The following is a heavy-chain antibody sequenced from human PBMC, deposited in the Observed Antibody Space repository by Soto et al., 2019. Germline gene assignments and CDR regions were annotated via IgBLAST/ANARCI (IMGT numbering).Heavy chain of an antibody. CDR1: GFTFSSYA. Sequence: GGSLRLSCAASGFTFSSYAMGWVRQAPGEGLEWVSSIGGSGSYTYYAYSVKGRFTISRDNFKSTLYLQMNSLRAEDTAVYYCAKDNLAPYSKGWAIRFDPWGQGTLVTVSS. J-gene: IGHJ5*02. D-gene: IGHD6-19*01. CDR3: AKDNLAPYSKGWAIRFDP. CDR2: IGGSGSYT. V-gene: IGHV3-23*01.